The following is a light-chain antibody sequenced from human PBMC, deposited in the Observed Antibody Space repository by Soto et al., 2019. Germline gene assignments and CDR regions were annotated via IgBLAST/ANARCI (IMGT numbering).Light chain of an antibody. CDR2: EVS. J-gene: IGLJ3*02. CDR1: SGDVGNYKY. V-gene: IGLV2-23*02. Sequence: QSALTQPASVSGSPGQSITISCTGTSGDVGNYKYVSWYQQHPGKAPKLMIYEVSNRPSGVSNRFSGSKSGNTASLTISGLQAGDEADYYCCSFAGSSTFWVFGGGTQLTVL. CDR3: CSFAGSSTFWV.